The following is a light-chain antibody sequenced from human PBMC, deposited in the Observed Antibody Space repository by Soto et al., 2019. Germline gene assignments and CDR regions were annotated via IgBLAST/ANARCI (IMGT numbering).Light chain of an antibody. CDR1: QSISNH. J-gene: IGKJ5*01. Sequence: DIQMTQSPSSLSASVGDRVIITCLASQSISNHLNWYQQKPGKVPKLLIYAASTLQSGVPSRFSGSGSGTDFTLTISSLQPEDVATYYCQKYNSAPINVGQGTRLEI. CDR3: QKYNSAPIN. CDR2: AAS. V-gene: IGKV1-27*01.